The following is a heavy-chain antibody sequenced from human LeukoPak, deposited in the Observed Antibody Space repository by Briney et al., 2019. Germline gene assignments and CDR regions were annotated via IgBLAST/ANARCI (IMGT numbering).Heavy chain of an antibody. J-gene: IGHJ6*02. CDR3: ARLGPAAITYYYYGMDV. D-gene: IGHD2-2*02. CDR2: IYPGDSDT. CDR1: GYSFTSYW. Sequence: GESLKISCQGSGYSFTSYWIGWVRQMPGKGLEWMGIIYPGDSDTRYSPSFQGQVTISADKSISTAYLQWSSLKASDTAMYYCARLGPAAITYYYYGMDVWGQGTTVTVSS. V-gene: IGHV5-51*01.